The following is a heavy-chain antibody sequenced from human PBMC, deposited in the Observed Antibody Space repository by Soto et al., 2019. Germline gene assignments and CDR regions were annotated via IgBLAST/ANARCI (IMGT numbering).Heavy chain of an antibody. Sequence: PGGSLRLSCAASGFTFSSYAMHWVRQAPGKGLEYVSAISSNGGSTYYANSVKGRFTISRDNSKNTLYLQMGSLRAEDMAVHYCAREGYCSSTSCYSFDYWGQGTLVTVSS. CDR2: ISSNGGST. D-gene: IGHD2-2*01. V-gene: IGHV3-64*01. CDR1: GFTFSSYA. J-gene: IGHJ4*02. CDR3: AREGYCSSTSCYSFDY.